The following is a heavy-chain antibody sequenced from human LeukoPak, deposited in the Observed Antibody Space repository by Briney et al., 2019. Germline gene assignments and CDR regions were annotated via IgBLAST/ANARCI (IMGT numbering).Heavy chain of an antibody. Sequence: GGSLRLFCAASRFTFSIYAMSCVRLAPGKARECVSCISGRGGDTYYAHSVKGRFSISRDNSKNRVYLHMNSLSAEDPAVHYCSKESTVTPGNLNWFDPWGQGTLV. CDR3: SKESTVTPGNLNWFDP. CDR2: ISGRGGDT. J-gene: IGHJ5*02. V-gene: IGHV3-23*01. D-gene: IGHD4-11*01. CDR1: RFTFSIYA.